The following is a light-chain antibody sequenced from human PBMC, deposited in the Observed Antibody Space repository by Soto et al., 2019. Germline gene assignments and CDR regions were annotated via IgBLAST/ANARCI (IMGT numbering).Light chain of an antibody. V-gene: IGLV1-47*01. CDR3: AAWDDSLSGLYV. CDR1: SSNIGSNY. Sequence: QSVLTQLPSASGTPGQRVTISCSGISSNIGSNYVYWYQQFPGTAPKLLIYRNNQRPSGVPDRFSGSKSVTSASLAISGLRSEDEADYYCAAWDDSLSGLYVFGTGTKVTVL. CDR2: RNN. J-gene: IGLJ1*01.